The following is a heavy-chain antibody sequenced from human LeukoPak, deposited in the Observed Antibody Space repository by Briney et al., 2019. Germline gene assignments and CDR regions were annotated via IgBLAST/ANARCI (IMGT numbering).Heavy chain of an antibody. V-gene: IGHV3-9*01. CDR2: IRWNSGSI. D-gene: IGHD1-7*01. CDR1: GFTFDDYA. Sequence: GGSLRLSCAASGFTFDDYAMHCVRHAPGKGLEWGSGIRWNSGSIGYTDSVKGRFTISRDNAKNSLYLQKNSLRGEDTAVYYCARGLNWKYGWCDPWGQGTRVTVPS. CDR3: ARGLNWKYGWCDP. J-gene: IGHJ5*02.